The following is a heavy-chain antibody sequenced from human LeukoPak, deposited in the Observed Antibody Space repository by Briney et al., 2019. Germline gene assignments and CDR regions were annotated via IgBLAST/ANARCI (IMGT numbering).Heavy chain of an antibody. D-gene: IGHD5-12*01. CDR2: ISYDGSNK. CDR3: VRDSDGGYSGYDLDY. V-gene: IGHV3-30-3*01. CDR1: GFTFSSYA. J-gene: IGHJ4*02. Sequence: GRSLRLSCAASGFTFSSYAMHWVRQAPGKGLEWVAVISYDGSNKYYADSVKGRFTISRDNSKNTLYLQMNSLRAEDTAVYYCVRDSDGGYSGYDLDYWGQGTLVTVSS.